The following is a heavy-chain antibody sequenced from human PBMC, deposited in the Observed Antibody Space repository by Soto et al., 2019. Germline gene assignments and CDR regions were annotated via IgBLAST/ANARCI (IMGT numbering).Heavy chain of an antibody. CDR1: GGSFSGYY. J-gene: IGHJ4*02. V-gene: IGHV4-34*01. CDR2: INHSGST. D-gene: IGHD3-10*01. CDR3: ARKGYGSGSYYEDY. Sequence: QVQLQQWGAGLLKPSETLSLTCAVYGGSFSGYYWSWIRQPPGKGLEWIGEINHSGSTNYNPSLKSRVTISVDTSKNQFSLKLSSVTAADTAVYYCARKGYGSGSYYEDYWGQGTLVTVSS.